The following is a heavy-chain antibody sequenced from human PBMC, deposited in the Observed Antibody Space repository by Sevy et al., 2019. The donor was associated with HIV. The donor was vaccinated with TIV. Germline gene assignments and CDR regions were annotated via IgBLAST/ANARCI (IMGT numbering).Heavy chain of an antibody. CDR1: GFSLATSGVG. V-gene: IGHV2-5*02. D-gene: IGHD2-8*01. Sequence: SGPTLVNPTQTLTLTCTLSGFSLATSGVGVGWIRQPPGKALEWLALIYWDDDKRYSPSLKSRLTITKDSSKNQAVLKMTNMDPVDTATYYCAHRRDDTVVMVYGDFDYWGQGALVTDSS. CDR3: AHRRDDTVVMVYGDFDY. J-gene: IGHJ4*02. CDR2: IYWDDDK.